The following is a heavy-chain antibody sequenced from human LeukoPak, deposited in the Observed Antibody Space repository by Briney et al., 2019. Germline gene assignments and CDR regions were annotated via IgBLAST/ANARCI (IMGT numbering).Heavy chain of an antibody. CDR2: ISAYNGNT. D-gene: IGHD6-13*01. CDR3: ARDKVGSSSWYMKGKDGWFDP. Sequence: GASVKVSCKASGYTFTSYGISWVRQAPGQGLEWMGWISAYNGNTNYAQKLQGRVTMTTDTSTSTAYMELRSLRSDDTAVYYCARDKVGSSSWYMKGKDGWFDPWGQGTLVTVSS. J-gene: IGHJ5*02. V-gene: IGHV1-18*01. CDR1: GYTFTSYG.